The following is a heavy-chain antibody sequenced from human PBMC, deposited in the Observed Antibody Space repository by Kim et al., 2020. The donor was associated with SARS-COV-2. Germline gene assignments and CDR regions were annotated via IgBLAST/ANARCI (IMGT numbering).Heavy chain of an antibody. J-gene: IGHJ4*02. Sequence: LSLTCAASGFTFINYRMYWVRQAPGKGLLWVSTITQDGSSTTYADSVKGRFTISRDNAKNTVYLQMNSLRAEDTAVYYCARTNYFDYWGQGTLVTVSS. CDR3: ARTNYFDY. V-gene: IGHV3-74*01. CDR1: GFTFINYR. CDR2: ITQDGSST.